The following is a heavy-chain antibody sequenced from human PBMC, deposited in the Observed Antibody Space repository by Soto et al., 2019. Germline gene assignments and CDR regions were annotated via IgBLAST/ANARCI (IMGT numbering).Heavy chain of an antibody. J-gene: IGHJ4*02. Sequence: SETLSLTCTVSGGSISSGDYYWSWIRQPPGKGLEWIGYIYYTGSTYYNPSLKSRFTISIDRSKNHFSLNLTSATAADTAVYFCARYQKGPFDHWGQGTLVTVSS. CDR2: IYYTGST. CDR1: GGSISSGDYY. D-gene: IGHD2-2*01. V-gene: IGHV4-30-4*01. CDR3: ARYQKGPFDH.